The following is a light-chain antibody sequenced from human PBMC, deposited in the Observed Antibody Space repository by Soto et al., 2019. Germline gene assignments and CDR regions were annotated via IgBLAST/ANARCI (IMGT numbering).Light chain of an antibody. CDR1: SSDVGGYNY. CDR2: DVS. J-gene: IGLJ1*01. Sequence: QSVLTQPASVSGSPGQSITISCTGTSSDVGGYNYVSWYRQHPGKAPKLMIYDVSNRPSGVSNRFSGSKSGNTASLTISGLQAEDEADYYCSAYTGSSTLPYVFGTGTKLTVL. CDR3: SAYTGSSTLPYV. V-gene: IGLV2-14*01.